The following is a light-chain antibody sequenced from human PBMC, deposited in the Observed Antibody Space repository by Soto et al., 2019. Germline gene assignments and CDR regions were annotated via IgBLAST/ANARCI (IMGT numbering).Light chain of an antibody. CDR1: QGISNY. V-gene: IGKV1-27*01. CDR2: DAS. Sequence: DFQMTQSPSSLSASIGDRVTVTCRASQGISNYLAWYQQKPGKGPELLIYDASTLQSGVPSRFSGSGSGTDFTLTISSLQPEDVATYYCQNYDSVLITFGPGTKVDI. J-gene: IGKJ3*01. CDR3: QNYDSVLIT.